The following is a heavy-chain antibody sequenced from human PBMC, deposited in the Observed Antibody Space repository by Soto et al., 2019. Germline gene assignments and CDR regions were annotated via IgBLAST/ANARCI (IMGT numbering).Heavy chain of an antibody. CDR3: ARDSHVGSGWQLTADY. CDR1: GFTFSSYG. V-gene: IGHV3-33*01. J-gene: IGHJ4*02. CDR2: IWYDGSNK. Sequence: GGSLRLSCAASGFTFSSYGMHWGRQAPGKGLEWVAVIWYDGSNKYYAESVKGRFTISRDNSKNTLYLQMNSLRAEDTAVYYCARDSHVGSGWQLTADYWGQGTLVTVSS. D-gene: IGHD6-19*01.